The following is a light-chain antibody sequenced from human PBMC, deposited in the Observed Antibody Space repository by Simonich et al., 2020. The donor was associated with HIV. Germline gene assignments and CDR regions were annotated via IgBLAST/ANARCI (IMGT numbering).Light chain of an antibody. CDR2: KAS. CDR1: QNIRCY. Sequence: IRMTQSPSSLSASTGDRVTITCRASQNIRCYLAWYQQTPGKAPKLLIYKASSLESGVPSRFSGSGSGTEFTLTISSLQPDDVATYYCQQYNSYSPWTFGQGTKVEIK. J-gene: IGKJ1*01. V-gene: IGKV1-5*03. CDR3: QQYNSYSPWT.